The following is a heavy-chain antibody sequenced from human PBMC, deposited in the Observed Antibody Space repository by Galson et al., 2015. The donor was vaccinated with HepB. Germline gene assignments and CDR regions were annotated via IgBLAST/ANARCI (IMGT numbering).Heavy chain of an antibody. CDR2: IWYDGSNK. CDR3: ARDPTARDLRSYYFDY. D-gene: IGHD3-16*01. CDR1: GFTFSSYG. Sequence: SLRLSCAASGFTFSSYGMHWVRQAPGKGLEWVAVIWYDGSNKYYADSVKGRFTISGDNSKNTLYLQMNSLRAEDTAVYYCARDPTARDLRSYYFDYWGQGTLVTVSS. J-gene: IGHJ4*02. V-gene: IGHV3-33*01.